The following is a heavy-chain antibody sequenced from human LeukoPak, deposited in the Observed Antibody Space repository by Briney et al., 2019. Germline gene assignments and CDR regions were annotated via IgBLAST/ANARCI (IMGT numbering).Heavy chain of an antibody. CDR3: ARVYTDAFDI. CDR1: GYSISSGSY. D-gene: IGHD1-14*01. V-gene: IGHV4-38-2*02. Sequence: PSETLSLTCTVSGYSISSGSYWGWVRQPPGKGLEWIGSIYHSGNTYYNPSLKSRVTISVDTSKNQFSLKLSSVTAADTAMYYCARVYTDAFDIWGQGTMVTVSS. CDR2: IYHSGNT. J-gene: IGHJ3*02.